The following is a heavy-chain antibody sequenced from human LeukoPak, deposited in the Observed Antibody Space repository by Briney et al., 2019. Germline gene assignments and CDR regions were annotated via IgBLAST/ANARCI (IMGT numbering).Heavy chain of an antibody. CDR2: ISSNGGST. CDR3: ARDLFGNYYGSSGPFAY. CDR1: GFTFSSYA. D-gene: IGHD3-22*01. J-gene: IGHJ4*02. V-gene: IGHV3-64*01. Sequence: GGSLRLSCTASGFTFSSYATHWVRQAPGKGLEYVSAISSNGGSTYYANSVKGRFTISRDNSKNTLYLQMGSLRAEDMAVYYCARDLFGNYYGSSGPFAYWGQRTLVTVSS.